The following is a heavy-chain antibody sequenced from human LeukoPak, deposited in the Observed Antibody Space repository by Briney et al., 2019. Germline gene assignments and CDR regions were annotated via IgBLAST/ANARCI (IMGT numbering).Heavy chain of an antibody. CDR2: ISTYNGNT. V-gene: IGHV1-18*04. Sequence: ASVKVSYKASGYTFTTYGISWVRQAPGQGLEWMGWISTYNGNTNYAQKLQGRVTMTTGTSTSTAYMELRSLRSDDTAVYYCARDGYYGSGRDGRDFDYWGQGTLVTVSS. D-gene: IGHD3-10*01. CDR1: GYTFTTYG. J-gene: IGHJ4*02. CDR3: ARDGYYGSGRDGRDFDY.